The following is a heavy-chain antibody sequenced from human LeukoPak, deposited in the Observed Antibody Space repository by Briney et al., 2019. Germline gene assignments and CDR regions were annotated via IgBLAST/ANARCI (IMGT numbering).Heavy chain of an antibody. V-gene: IGHV4-39*01. J-gene: IGHJ4*02. CDR2: IYYSGST. Sequence: SETLSLTCTVSGGSISSSSYYGCWIRQPPGKGLGWVGSIYYSGSTYYNPSLKSRVTISVDTSKSQFSLKLSSVSAADTAVYYCARHVRWGRAARSHFDYWGQGTLVTVSS. CDR1: GGSISSSSYY. CDR3: ARHVRWGRAARSHFDY. D-gene: IGHD6-6*01.